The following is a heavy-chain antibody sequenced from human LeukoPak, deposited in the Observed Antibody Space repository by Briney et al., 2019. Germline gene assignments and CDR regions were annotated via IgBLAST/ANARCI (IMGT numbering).Heavy chain of an antibody. CDR2: IYRGGRT. J-gene: IGHJ4*02. D-gene: IGHD3-10*01. CDR3: ARGLLYSRSGSYYPPYFDY. CDR1: DGSISSGVYS. Sequence: PSETLSLTCAVSDGSISSGVYSWSWIRQPPGKGLEWIGYIYRGGRTYYTPSLKSRVTISVDTSKHQFSLRLSSVTAADTAVYYCARGLLYSRSGSYYPPYFDYWGQGTLVTVSS. V-gene: IGHV4-30-2*01.